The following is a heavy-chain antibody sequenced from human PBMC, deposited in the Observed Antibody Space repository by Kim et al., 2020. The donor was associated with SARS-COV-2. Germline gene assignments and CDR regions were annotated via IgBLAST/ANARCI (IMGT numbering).Heavy chain of an antibody. V-gene: IGHV1-69*13. CDR3: ARVGYYDSSGYGSYYFDY. CDR2: IIPIFGTA. J-gene: IGHJ4*02. Sequence: SVKVSCKASGGTFSSYAISWVRQAPGQGLEWMGGIIPIFGTANYAQKFQARVTITADESTSTAYMELSSLRSEDTAVYYCARVGYYDSSGYGSYYFDYWGQGTLVTVSS. D-gene: IGHD3-22*01. CDR1: GGTFSSYA.